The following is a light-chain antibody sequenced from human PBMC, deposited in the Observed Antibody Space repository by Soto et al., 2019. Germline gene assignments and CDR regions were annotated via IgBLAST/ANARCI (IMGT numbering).Light chain of an antibody. V-gene: IGKV3-20*01. CDR1: QYINTR. Sequence: IVLTQSPATLSSFQGDRVTLSCRASQYINTRLAWYQHRPGQAPRLLIYQTSIRAAGIPARFSASGSGTDFTLTISSLEPEDFAVYYCQQYGSSGTFGQGTKVDIK. J-gene: IGKJ1*01. CDR2: QTS. CDR3: QQYGSSGT.